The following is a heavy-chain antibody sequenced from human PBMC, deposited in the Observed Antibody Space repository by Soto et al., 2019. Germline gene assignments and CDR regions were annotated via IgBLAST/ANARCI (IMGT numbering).Heavy chain of an antibody. J-gene: IGHJ6*02. CDR1: GYTFTRSG. V-gene: IGHV1-18*01. CDR2: ISTYNGDT. CDR3: AREGVAPYYYYGMDV. D-gene: IGHD5-12*01. Sequence: GASVKVSCKASGYTFTRSGISWVRQAPGQGLEWMGWISTYNGDTNYAQTFQGRVTMTTDTSTSTVHMEVRSLRSDDTAVYYCAREGVAPYYYYGMDVWGQGTPDTVSS.